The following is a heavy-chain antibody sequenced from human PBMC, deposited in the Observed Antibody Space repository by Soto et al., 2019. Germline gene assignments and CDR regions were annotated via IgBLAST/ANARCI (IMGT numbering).Heavy chain of an antibody. CDR1: GYTFSNYG. V-gene: IGHV1-18*01. Sequence: QVQLVQSGAEVKKPGASVKVSCKASGYTFSNYGISWVRQALGQGLEWMGWITAYNGNTNYAQKLQGRVTMTIDTSSCSAYMELRSLRSDDTAVHYCAKGEGFLDYWGQGTLVIVSS. D-gene: IGHD2-21*01. CDR3: AKGEGFLDY. CDR2: ITAYNGNT. J-gene: IGHJ4*02.